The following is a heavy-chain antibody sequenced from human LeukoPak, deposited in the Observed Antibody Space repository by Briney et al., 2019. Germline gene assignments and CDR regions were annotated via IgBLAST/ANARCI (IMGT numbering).Heavy chain of an antibody. V-gene: IGHV1-46*01. D-gene: IGHD2-2*01. CDR3: ARARQPRYCSSTSCPDPFRTTRTTAMVPFDY. CDR2: INPSGGST. J-gene: IGHJ4*02. CDR1: GGTFSSYA. Sequence: ASVKVSCKASGGTFSSYAISWVRQAPGQGLEWMGIINPSGGSTSYAQKFQGRVTMTRDTSTSTVYMELSSLRSEDTAVYYCARARQPRYCSSTSCPDPFRTTRTTAMVPFDYWGQGTLVTVSS.